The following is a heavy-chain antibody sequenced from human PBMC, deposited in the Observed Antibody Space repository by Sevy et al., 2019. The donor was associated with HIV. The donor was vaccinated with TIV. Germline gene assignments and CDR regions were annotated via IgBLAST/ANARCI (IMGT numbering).Heavy chain of an antibody. CDR2: ISPYNGNT. V-gene: IGHV1-18*01. CDR3: AKHRLGASLGGRGPDSFDI. J-gene: IGHJ3*02. D-gene: IGHD3-3*01. Sequence: ASVKVSCKASGYRFTNYGVSWVRQAAGQGLEWMGWISPYNGNTDYAQKVQDRVTMTTDTSTSTAYLELKSLTSDDTAVYYCAKHRLGASLGGRGPDSFDIWGQGTMVTVSS. CDR1: GYRFTNYG.